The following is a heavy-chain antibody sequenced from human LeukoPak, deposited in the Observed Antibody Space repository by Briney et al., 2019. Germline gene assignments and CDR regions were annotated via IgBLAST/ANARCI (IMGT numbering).Heavy chain of an antibody. J-gene: IGHJ4*02. CDR1: GFTFGDYA. CDR2: IRWNSGRV. CDR3: AIIGGYYYDSSGYPEKNYFDY. Sequence: GGSLRLSCAASGFTFGDYAMHWVRQPPGKGLEWVSSIRWNSGRVDYADSVKGRFTISRDNAKNSLYLQMNSLRAEDTAVYYCAIIGGYYYDSSGYPEKNYFDYWGQGTLVTVSS. V-gene: IGHV3-9*01. D-gene: IGHD3-22*01.